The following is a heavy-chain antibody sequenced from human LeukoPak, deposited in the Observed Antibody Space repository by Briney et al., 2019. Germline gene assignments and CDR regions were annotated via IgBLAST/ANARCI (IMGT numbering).Heavy chain of an antibody. CDR3: ATQARGYFYY. CDR2: FDPEDGET. CDR1: GYXLTELA. V-gene: IGHV1-24*01. Sequence: ASVKVSCKVSGYXLTELAIHWVRQAPGKGLEWMGGFDPEDGETIYAKKFQGRVTMTEDTSTDTAYMDLSSLGSEDTAVYYCATQARGYFYYWGQGTLVTVSS. J-gene: IGHJ4*02.